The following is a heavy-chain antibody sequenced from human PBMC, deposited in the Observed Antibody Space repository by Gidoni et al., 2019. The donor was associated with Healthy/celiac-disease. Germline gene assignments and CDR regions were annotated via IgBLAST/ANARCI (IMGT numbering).Heavy chain of an antibody. V-gene: IGHV3-23*01. D-gene: IGHD1-26*01. CDR2: ISGSGGST. J-gene: IGHJ4*02. CDR1: GFTFSSYA. CDR3: AKEGSGSYISLDY. Sequence: EVQLLESGGGLVQPGGSLRLSCAASGFTFSSYAMSWVRQAPGKGLEWVSAISGSGGSTYYADSVKGRFTISRDNAKNTLYLQMNFLRAEDTAVYYCAKEGSGSYISLDYWGQGTLVTVSS.